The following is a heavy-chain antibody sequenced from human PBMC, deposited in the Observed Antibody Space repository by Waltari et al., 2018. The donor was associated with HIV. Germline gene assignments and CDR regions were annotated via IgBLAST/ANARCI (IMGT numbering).Heavy chain of an antibody. D-gene: IGHD6-13*01. CDR3: ARVDGIAAAGVPR. V-gene: IGHV3-21*01. J-gene: IGHJ4*02. Sequence: EVQLVESGGGLVKPGGSLRLSCAASGFTFSSYSMNWVRQAPGKGLEWVSSIRSSSSYIYYADSVKGRFTISRDNAKNSLYLQMNSLRAEDTAVYYCARVDGIAAAGVPRWGQGTLVTVSS. CDR1: GFTFSSYS. CDR2: IRSSSSYI.